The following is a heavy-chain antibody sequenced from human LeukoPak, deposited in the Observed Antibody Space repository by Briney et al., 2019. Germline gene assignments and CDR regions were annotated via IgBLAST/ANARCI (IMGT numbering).Heavy chain of an antibody. CDR1: GFTFSSYA. V-gene: IGHV3-23*01. CDR2: ISGSGGST. CDR3: AKCGGGGSSRYYYYMDV. Sequence: GGSLRLSCAASGFTFSSYAMSWVRQAPGKGLEWVSAISGSGGSTYYADSVKGRFTISRDNSKNTLYLQMNSLRAEDTAVYYCAKCGGGGSSRYYYYMDVWGKGTTVTVSS. D-gene: IGHD2-15*01. J-gene: IGHJ6*03.